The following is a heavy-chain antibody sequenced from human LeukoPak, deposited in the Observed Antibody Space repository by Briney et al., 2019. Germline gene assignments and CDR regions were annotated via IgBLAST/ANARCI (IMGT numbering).Heavy chain of an antibody. CDR2: IYYSGST. CDR3: ARNHYYDSSGLGD. CDR1: GGSISSYY. Sequence: PSETLSLTCTVSGGSISSYYWSWIRQPPGKGLEWIGYIYYSGSTNYNPSLKSRVTISVDTSKNQFSLKLSSVTAADAAVYYCARNHYYDSSGLGDWGQGTLVTVSS. V-gene: IGHV4-59*01. D-gene: IGHD3-22*01. J-gene: IGHJ4*02.